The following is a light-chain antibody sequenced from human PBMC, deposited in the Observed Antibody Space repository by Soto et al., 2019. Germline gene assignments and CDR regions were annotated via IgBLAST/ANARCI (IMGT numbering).Light chain of an antibody. V-gene: IGKV1-5*01. CDR1: QSIINW. CDR3: QHYNSYSEA. CDR2: DAS. J-gene: IGKJ1*01. Sequence: DIQMTQSPSTLSASVGDRVTITCRASQSIINWLAWYQQKPGKPPKVLIYDASSLESGVPSRFSGSGSGTEFTLNISSLQPDDFATYYCQHYNSYSEAFGQGTKVELK.